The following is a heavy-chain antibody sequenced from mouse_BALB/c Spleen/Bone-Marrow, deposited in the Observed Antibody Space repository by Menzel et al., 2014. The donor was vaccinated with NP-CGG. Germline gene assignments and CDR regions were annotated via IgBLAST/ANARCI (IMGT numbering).Heavy chain of an antibody. CDR1: GFNIKDTY. V-gene: IGHV14-3*02. Sequence: VQLQQSGAEFVKPGASVKLSCTASGFNIKDTYIHWVKQRPEQGLEWIGRIDPANDNTKYDPKFQGKATITADTSSSTAYLQLSSLTSEDTAVYYCASYVYGYYFDYWGQGTTLTVSS. J-gene: IGHJ2*01. CDR2: IDPANDNT. CDR3: ASYVYGYYFDY. D-gene: IGHD2-2*01.